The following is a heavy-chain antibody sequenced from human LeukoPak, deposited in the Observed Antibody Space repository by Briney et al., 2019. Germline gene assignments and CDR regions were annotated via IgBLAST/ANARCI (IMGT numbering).Heavy chain of an antibody. D-gene: IGHD3-3*01. J-gene: IGHJ4*02. Sequence: GGSLRLSCGASGFTFSSYSMNWVRQAPGKGREWVSYISSGSSAIYYTDSVKGRFTISRDNAKNSLYLQINSLRAEDTAVYYCARGARGFWSGYYDYWGQGTLVTVSS. V-gene: IGHV3-48*01. CDR2: ISSGSSAI. CDR3: ARGARGFWSGYYDY. CDR1: GFTFSSYS.